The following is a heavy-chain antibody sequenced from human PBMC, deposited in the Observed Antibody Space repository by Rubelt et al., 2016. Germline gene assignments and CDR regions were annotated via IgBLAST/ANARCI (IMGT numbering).Heavy chain of an antibody. CDR3: ARVPAPMRGAGENWFDP. Sequence: QVQLQESGPGLVKPSQTLSLTCAVSGGSISSGGYSWSWIRQPPGKGLEWIGYIYYSGSNNYNPSLKSRFTVSVDTSKNQVSLKLSSVTAADTAVYYCARVPAPMRGAGENWFDPGGQGTLVTVSS. D-gene: IGHD2-2*01. CDR2: IYYSGSN. J-gene: IGHJ5*02. V-gene: IGHV4-30-4*07. CDR1: GGSISSGGYS.